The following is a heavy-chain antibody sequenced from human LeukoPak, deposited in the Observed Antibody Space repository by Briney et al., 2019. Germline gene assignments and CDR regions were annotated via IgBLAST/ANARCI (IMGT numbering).Heavy chain of an antibody. CDR2: TRTKGKDYTT. CDR1: GFTFSDHY. CDR3: ARGPTVTFNYHYGMDV. V-gene: IGHV3-72*01. D-gene: IGHD4-17*01. J-gene: IGHJ6*02. Sequence: GGSLRLSCAASGFTFSDHYMDWVRQAPGKGMEWVARTRTKGKDYTTEYAASVKGRFTVSRDESMHSLYLQMNSLKTEDTAVYYCARGPTVTFNYHYGMDVWGQGTTVTVSS.